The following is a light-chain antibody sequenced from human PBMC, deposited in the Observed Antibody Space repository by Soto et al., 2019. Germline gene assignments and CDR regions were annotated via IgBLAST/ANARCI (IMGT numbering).Light chain of an antibody. J-gene: IGKJ1*01. Sequence: DIQMTQSPASLSASVGDSVTITCRTSQSISIYLNWYQQKPGKAPKLLIYAASNLQSGVPSRFSGSGSGADFILTISSLQPEDSATYYCQQSYSTPRTFGQGTKVEVK. CDR1: QSISIY. CDR3: QQSYSTPRT. CDR2: AAS. V-gene: IGKV1-39*01.